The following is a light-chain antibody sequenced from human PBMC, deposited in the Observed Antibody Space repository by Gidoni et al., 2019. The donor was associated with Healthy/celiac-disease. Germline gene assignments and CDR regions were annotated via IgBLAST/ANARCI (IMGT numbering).Light chain of an antibody. V-gene: IGKV2-28*01. J-gene: IGKJ3*01. CDR1: QSLLPSNGYNY. CDR2: LGS. Sequence: DIAMTQSPLSLPVTPGEPASLSFRSSQSLLPSNGYNYLDWYLQKPGQSPQLLIYLGSNRDSGVPDRFSGSELGKNFTLKFSRGEAEDVGVYYCMQALQTPPFTFGPGTKVDIK. CDR3: MQALQTPPFT.